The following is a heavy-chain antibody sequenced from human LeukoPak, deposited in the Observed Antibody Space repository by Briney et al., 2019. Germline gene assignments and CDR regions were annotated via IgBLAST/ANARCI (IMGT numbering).Heavy chain of an antibody. V-gene: IGHV4-31*03. J-gene: IGHJ4*02. CDR1: GGSISSGVYY. Sequence: SETLSLTCTVSGGSISSGVYYWSWIRQHPGKGLEWIGYIYYSGSTYYNPSLKSRVTISVDTSKNQFSLKLSSVTAADTAVYYCAGLGYSYGSTKTPFDYWGQGTLVTVSS. CDR3: AGLGYSYGSTKTPFDY. CDR2: IYYSGST. D-gene: IGHD5-18*01.